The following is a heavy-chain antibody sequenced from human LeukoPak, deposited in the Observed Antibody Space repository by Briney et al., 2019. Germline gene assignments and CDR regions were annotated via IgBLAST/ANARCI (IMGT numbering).Heavy chain of an antibody. J-gene: IGHJ4*02. CDR3: AKDFSGSYHY. V-gene: IGHV3-23*01. CDR1: GFTFSSYA. Sequence: GGSLRLSCSASGFTFSSYAMSWVRQAPGKGLEWCSAISGSGGSTYYADSVKGRFTISRDNSKNTLYLQMNSLRAEDTAVYYCAKDFSGSYHYWGQGTLVTVSS. CDR2: ISGSGGST. D-gene: IGHD1-26*01.